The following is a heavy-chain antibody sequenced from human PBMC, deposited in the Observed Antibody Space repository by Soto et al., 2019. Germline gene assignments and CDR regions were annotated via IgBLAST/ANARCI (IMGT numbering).Heavy chain of an antibody. V-gene: IGHV4-34*01. CDR1: GESFSGYI. Sequence: QVQLQQSGAGLLKPSETLSLTCAVYGESFSGYIWTWIRQTPGKGLQWIGQINHSGSAYYNPSIKCRVTISVHTSNSQFSLELSSVTAADTAVYYCARGLITGSHYSGGWYYFDSWGQGTQVTVSS. D-gene: IGHD6-19*01. CDR3: ARGLITGSHYSGGWYYFDS. CDR2: INHSGSA. J-gene: IGHJ4*02.